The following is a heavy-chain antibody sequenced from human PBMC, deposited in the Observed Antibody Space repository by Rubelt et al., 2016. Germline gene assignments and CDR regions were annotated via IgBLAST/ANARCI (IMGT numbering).Heavy chain of an antibody. CDR1: GGSISSGGYY. Sequence: QVQLQESGPGLVKPSQTLSLTCTVSGGSISSGGYYWSWTRQHPGKGLEWIGYIDYSGSTYYNPSIKSRVTRPLDTAKTPFSRKLGSVTASDTAVYYGARADYGDYFDYWGQGTLVTVSS. CDR3: ARADYGDYFDY. V-gene: IGHV4-31*03. CDR2: IDYSGST. D-gene: IGHD4-17*01. J-gene: IGHJ4*02.